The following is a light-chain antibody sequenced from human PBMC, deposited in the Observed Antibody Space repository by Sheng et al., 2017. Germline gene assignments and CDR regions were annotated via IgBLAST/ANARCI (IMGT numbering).Light chain of an antibody. J-gene: IGKJ1*01. CDR2: KGS. CDR3: QQSGT. V-gene: IGKV1-5*03. CDR1: QSITTW. Sequence: DIQMTQSPSTLSASVGDRVTITCRASQSITTWLAWYQQKPGKAPKLLIYKGSSLESGVPSRFSGRGSGTEFTLTIRSLQPDDFATYYCQQSGTFGQGTNGGNQT.